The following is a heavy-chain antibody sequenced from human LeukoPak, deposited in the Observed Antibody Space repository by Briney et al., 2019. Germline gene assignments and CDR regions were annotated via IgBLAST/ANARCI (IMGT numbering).Heavy chain of an antibody. CDR1: GDTFSSYG. J-gene: IGHJ4*02. Sequence: GASVKVSCKASGDTFSSYGISWVRQAPGQGLEWMGWISAYNGNTNYAQKLHSRVTKTTNTSTSTPYMELRSLRSDDSAAYYCATGRPNNYWGQGTLVTVSS. CDR2: ISAYNGNT. V-gene: IGHV1-18*01. CDR3: ATGRPNNY.